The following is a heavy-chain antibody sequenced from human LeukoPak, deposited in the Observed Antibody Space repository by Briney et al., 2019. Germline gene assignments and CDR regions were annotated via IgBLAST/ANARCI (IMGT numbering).Heavy chain of an antibody. CDR1: GYAFSGYY. CDR2: INPNSGGT. D-gene: IGHD3-3*01. J-gene: IGHJ4*02. V-gene: IGHV1-2*02. CDR3: ARDFPNPFPLESGLDC. Sequence: ASVKVSCKASGYAFSGYYLHWVRQAPGQGLEWVGWINPNSGGTNSAQKFQGRVTMTRDTSIRTVYMELSRLRSDDTAVYYCARDFPNPFPLESGLDCWGQGTLVTVSS.